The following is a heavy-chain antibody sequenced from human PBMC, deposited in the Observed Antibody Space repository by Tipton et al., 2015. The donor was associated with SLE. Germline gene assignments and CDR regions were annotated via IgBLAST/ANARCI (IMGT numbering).Heavy chain of an antibody. CDR1: GGSISSSHW. J-gene: IGHJ4*02. D-gene: IGHD3-10*01. CDR3: ARGQGFGQLLDYFDY. Sequence: TLSLTCAVSGGSISSSHWWSWVRQSPGKGLEWIGEIYHSGSTNYKPSLKSRVTISLDTSKNEFSLNLTSVTAADTAVYYCARGQGFGQLLDYFDYWGLGTLVTVSS. CDR2: IYHSGST. V-gene: IGHV4-4*02.